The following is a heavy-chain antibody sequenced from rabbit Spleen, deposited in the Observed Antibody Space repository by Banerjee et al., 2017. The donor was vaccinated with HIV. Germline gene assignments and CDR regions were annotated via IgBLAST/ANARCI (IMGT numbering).Heavy chain of an antibody. V-gene: IGHV1S40*01. CDR2: IYTGNSKT. CDR3: ARDAGSSGYYFNL. J-gene: IGHJ4*01. D-gene: IGHD8-1*01. CDR1: GFSFSNYYY. Sequence: QSLEESGGDLVKPGASLTLTCTASGFSFSNYYYIYWVRQAPGKGLEWIGCIYTGNSKTYYASWAKGRFTISKTSSTTVTLQMTSLTVADTATYFCARDAGSSGYYFNLWGPGTLVTVS.